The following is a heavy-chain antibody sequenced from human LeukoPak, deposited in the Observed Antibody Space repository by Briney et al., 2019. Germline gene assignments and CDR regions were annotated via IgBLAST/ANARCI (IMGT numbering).Heavy chain of an antibody. CDR3: ARDASGTYYAGHFFDL. CDR2: IYSDGIT. J-gene: IGHJ4*02. D-gene: IGHD1-26*01. Sequence: GGSLRLSCVGSGFTVRSNYMSWVRQAPGKGLEWVSVIYSDGITYYADSVKGRFTISRENGNNTLYLKMSSLKAEDTAVYYCARDASGTYYAGHFFDLWGQGTLVTVSS. CDR1: GFTVRSNY. V-gene: IGHV3-66*01.